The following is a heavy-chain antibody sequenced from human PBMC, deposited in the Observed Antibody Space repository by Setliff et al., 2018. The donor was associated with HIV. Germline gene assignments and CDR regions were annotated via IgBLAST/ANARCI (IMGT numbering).Heavy chain of an antibody. CDR3: ARGAWYTSGWYSSRYMDV. Sequence: GASVKVSCKASGYTFSSYSITWVRQAPGQGLEWMGSINLYKDDTHYAQKFQDRVTMTADTSTNTVYMELSSLRSEDTAVYYCARGAWYTSGWYSSRYMDVWGKGTTVTVSS. CDR2: INLYKDDT. V-gene: IGHV1-18*01. D-gene: IGHD6-19*01. CDR1: GYTFSSYS. J-gene: IGHJ6*03.